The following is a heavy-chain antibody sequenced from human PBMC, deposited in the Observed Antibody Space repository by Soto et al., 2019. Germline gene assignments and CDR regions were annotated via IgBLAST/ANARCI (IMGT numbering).Heavy chain of an antibody. CDR3: ASQWAGTTGDAFDI. D-gene: IGHD1-7*01. Sequence: VSVKVSCKASGYTFTGYYMHWVRQAPGQGLEWMGWINPNSGGTNYAQKFQGWVTMTRDTSISTAYMELSRLRSDDTAVYYCASQWAGTTGDAFDIWGQGTMVTVSS. CDR2: INPNSGGT. V-gene: IGHV1-2*04. CDR1: GYTFTGYY. J-gene: IGHJ3*02.